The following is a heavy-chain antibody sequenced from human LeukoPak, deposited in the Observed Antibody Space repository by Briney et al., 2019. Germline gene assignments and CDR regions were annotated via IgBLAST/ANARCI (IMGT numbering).Heavy chain of an antibody. CDR2: ISSSGSTI. Sequence: GGSLRLSCAASGFTFSSYEMNWVRQAPGKGLEWVSYISSSGSTIYYADSVKGRFTISRDNAKNSLYLQMNSLRVEDTAVYYCTRDPRNLDYWGQGTLVTVSS. CDR3: TRDPRNLDY. V-gene: IGHV3-48*03. CDR1: GFTFSSYE. J-gene: IGHJ4*02. D-gene: IGHD1-14*01.